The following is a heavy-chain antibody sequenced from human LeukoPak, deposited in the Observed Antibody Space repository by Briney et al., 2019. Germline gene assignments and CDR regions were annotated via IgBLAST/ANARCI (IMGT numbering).Heavy chain of an antibody. J-gene: IGHJ3*02. CDR2: ISGSGGST. D-gene: IGHD5-18*01. CDR1: GFTFSSYA. CDR3: AGLDAAMPDAFDI. Sequence: GGSLRLSCAASGFTFSSYAMSWVRQAPGKGLEWVSAISGSGGSTYSADSVKGRFTISRDNSKNTLYLQMNSLRADDTAVYYCAGLDAAMPDAFDIWGQGTTVTVSS. V-gene: IGHV3-23*01.